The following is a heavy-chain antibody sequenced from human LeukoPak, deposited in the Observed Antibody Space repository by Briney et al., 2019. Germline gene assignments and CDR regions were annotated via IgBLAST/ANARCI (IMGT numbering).Heavy chain of an antibody. D-gene: IGHD3-10*01. J-gene: IGHJ4*02. Sequence: GGSLRLSCAASGFTFSDYYKSWIRQAPGKGLEWVSYISSSGSAIYNADSVKGRFTISRDNAKNSLYLQMNSLRAEDTAVYYCARGRTRAWFAYWGQGTLVTVSS. CDR1: GFTFSDYY. V-gene: IGHV3-11*01. CDR3: ARGRTRAWFAY. CDR2: ISSSGSAI.